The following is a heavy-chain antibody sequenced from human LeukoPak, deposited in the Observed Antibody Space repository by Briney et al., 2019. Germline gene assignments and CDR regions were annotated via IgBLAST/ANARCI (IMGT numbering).Heavy chain of an antibody. CDR3: ARELWFANAPGSWLDP. V-gene: IGHV4-30-2*01. Sequence: SETLSLTCVVSGDSISSGAYSWSWIRQPPGKGLEWIGYIFHTGSTFYNPSLKSRPTISVDNSKNQFSLRLSSVTAADTAVYYCARELWFANAPGSWLDPWGQGTLVTVSS. J-gene: IGHJ5*02. CDR1: GDSISSGAYS. CDR2: IFHTGST. D-gene: IGHD3-10*01.